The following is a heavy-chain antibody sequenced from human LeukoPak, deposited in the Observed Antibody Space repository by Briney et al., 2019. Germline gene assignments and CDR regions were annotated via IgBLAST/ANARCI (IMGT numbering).Heavy chain of an antibody. D-gene: IGHD6-13*01. Sequence: PSETLSLTCTVSGDSVTTTNFYWGRIRQAPGKGLEWIGSLYYGVNTYYKPSLKSRVTISVDTSLNQFSLILTSVTAADTGVYYCARLRVQQLASSYYMDVWGKGTTVTVSS. CDR3: ARLRVQQLASSYYMDV. V-gene: IGHV4-39*01. J-gene: IGHJ6*03. CDR1: GDSVTTTNFY. CDR2: LYYGVNT.